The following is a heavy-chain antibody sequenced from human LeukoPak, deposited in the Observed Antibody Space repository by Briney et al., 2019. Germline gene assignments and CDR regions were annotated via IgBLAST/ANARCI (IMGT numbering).Heavy chain of an antibody. CDR2: VNDDGSSP. V-gene: IGHV3-74*03. CDR3: VKETNWNDAGRYFDY. Sequence: GGSLRPSCAASGFTFSTYWMHWVRQAPGKGLVWVSRVNDDGSSPTYADSVEGRFTISRDNANNKLYLQMNSLTAEDTAVYYCVKETNWNDAGRYFDYWGQGTLVTVSS. J-gene: IGHJ4*02. D-gene: IGHD1-20*01. CDR1: GFTFSTYW.